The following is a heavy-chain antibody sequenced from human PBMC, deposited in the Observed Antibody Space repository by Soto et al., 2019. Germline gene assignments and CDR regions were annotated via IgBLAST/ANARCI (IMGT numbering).Heavy chain of an antibody. CDR2: ISSSSSYI. J-gene: IGHJ5*02. D-gene: IGHD2-2*01. CDR1: GFTFSSYS. Sequence: PGGSLRLSCAASGFTFSSYSMNWVRQAPGKGLEWVSSISSSSSYIYYADSVKGRFTISRDNAKNSLYLQMNSLRAEDTAVYYCARDMMLVVPAATPWAWLDPWGQGTLVTVSS. CDR3: ARDMMLVVPAATPWAWLDP. V-gene: IGHV3-21*01.